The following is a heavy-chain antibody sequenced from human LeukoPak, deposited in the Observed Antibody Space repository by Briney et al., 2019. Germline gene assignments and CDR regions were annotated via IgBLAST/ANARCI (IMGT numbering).Heavy chain of an antibody. CDR3: AKDLSYAFDI. Sequence: GGSLRLSCAASGFTFSIFAMSCVRQAPGKGLEWVSAISASNGNTYYADSVKGRFTISRDNSKNTLYLQMNSLRAEDTAVYYCAKDLSYAFDIWGRGTMVTVSS. J-gene: IGHJ3*02. CDR1: GFTFSIFA. V-gene: IGHV3-23*01. CDR2: ISASNGNT.